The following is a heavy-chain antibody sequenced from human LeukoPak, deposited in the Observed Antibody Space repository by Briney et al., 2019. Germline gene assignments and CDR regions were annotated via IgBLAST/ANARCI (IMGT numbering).Heavy chain of an antibody. CDR2: IYTSGST. D-gene: IGHD4-17*01. V-gene: IGHV4-4*07. Sequence: PSETLSLTCTVSGGSISSYYWSWIRQPAGKGLEWIGRIYTSGSTNYNPSLKSRVTMSVDTSKNQFSLKLSSVTAADTAVYYCARDSVGYGDYWSYFDYWGQGTLVTVSS. J-gene: IGHJ4*02. CDR3: ARDSVGYGDYWSYFDY. CDR1: GGSISSYY.